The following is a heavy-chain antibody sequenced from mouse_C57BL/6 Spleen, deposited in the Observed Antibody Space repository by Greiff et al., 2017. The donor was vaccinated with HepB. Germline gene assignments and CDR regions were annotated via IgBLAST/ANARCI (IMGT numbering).Heavy chain of an antibody. CDR3: ARGSGKRKAMDY. V-gene: IGHV5-4*03. Sequence: EVKLMESGGGLVKPGGSLKLSCAASGFTFSSYAMSWVRQTPEKRLEWVATISDGGSYTYYPDNVKGRFTISRDNAKNNLYLPMSHLKSEDTAMYYCARGSGKRKAMDYWGQGTSVTVSS. D-gene: IGHD1-1*01. CDR2: ISDGGSYT. J-gene: IGHJ4*01. CDR1: GFTFSSYA.